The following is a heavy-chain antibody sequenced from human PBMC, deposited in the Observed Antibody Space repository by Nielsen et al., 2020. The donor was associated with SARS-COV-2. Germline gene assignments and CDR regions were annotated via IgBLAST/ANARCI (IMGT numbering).Heavy chain of an antibody. J-gene: IGHJ4*02. CDR2: INPSGGST. D-gene: IGHD4-23*01. CDR3: ARDEVQDYGGTYYFDY. Sequence: ASVKVSCKASGYTFTSYYMHWVRQAPGQGLEWMGIINPSGGSTSYAQKFQGRVTMTRDTSTSTVYMELSSLRSEDTAVYYCARDEVQDYGGTYYFDYWGQGTLVTVSS. CDR1: GYTFTSYY. V-gene: IGHV1-46*01.